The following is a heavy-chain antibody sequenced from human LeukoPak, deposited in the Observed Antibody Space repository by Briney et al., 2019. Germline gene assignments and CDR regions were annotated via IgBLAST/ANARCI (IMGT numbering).Heavy chain of an antibody. D-gene: IGHD2-21*02. CDR3: ARPYCGGDCNFDY. J-gene: IGHJ4*02. CDR1: GYTFTGYY. Sequence: ASVKVSCKASGYTFTGYYMHWVRQAPGQGLEWVGRINPNSGGTNYAQKFQGRVTMTRDTSSSTAYMELSRLRSDDTAVYYCARPYCGGDCNFDYWGQGTLVTVSS. CDR2: INPNSGGT. V-gene: IGHV1-2*06.